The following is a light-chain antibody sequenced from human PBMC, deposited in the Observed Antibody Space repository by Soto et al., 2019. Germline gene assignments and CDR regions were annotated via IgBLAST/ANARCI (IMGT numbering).Light chain of an antibody. CDR1: QIINSN. V-gene: IGKV3-20*01. J-gene: IGKJ5*01. CDR2: CSS. Sequence: TQSPATLSVSPGDRATLSCRASQIINSNLAWYQQQPGQAPRLLIYCSSTRATGVPDRFSGSESGTDFTLSISRLEPDDFVVYYCQQYGSSPFTFGQGTRLEI. CDR3: QQYGSSPFT.